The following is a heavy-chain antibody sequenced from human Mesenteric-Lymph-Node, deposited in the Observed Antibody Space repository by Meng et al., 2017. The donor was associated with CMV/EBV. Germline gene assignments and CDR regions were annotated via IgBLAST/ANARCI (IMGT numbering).Heavy chain of an antibody. CDR3: ARGGSTGIFDY. J-gene: IGHJ4*02. D-gene: IGHD3-9*01. Sequence: SCKASGYTITSHDIHWMRQAPGQGLEWMGTINPSGGSATYAQKFQGRVTMTRDTSTSTVDMDLSSLMSDDTAVYYCARGGSTGIFDYWGQGTLVTVSS. V-gene: IGHV1-46*01. CDR1: GYTITSHD. CDR2: INPSGGSA.